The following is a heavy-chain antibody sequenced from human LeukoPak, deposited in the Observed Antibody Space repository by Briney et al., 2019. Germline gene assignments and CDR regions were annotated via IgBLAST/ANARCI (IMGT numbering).Heavy chain of an antibody. CDR2: INPSGGST. CDR3: ARILTYSSGWSSAFDI. D-gene: IGHD6-19*01. CDR1: GYTFTSYY. Sequence: ASVKVSCRASGYTFTSYYMHWVRQAPGQGLEWMGIINPSGGSTSYAQKFQGRVTMTRDMSTSTVYMELSSLRSEDTAVYYCARILTYSSGWSSAFDIWGQGTMVTVSS. V-gene: IGHV1-46*01. J-gene: IGHJ3*02.